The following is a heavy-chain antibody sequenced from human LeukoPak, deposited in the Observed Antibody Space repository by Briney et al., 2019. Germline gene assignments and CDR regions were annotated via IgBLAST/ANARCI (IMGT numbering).Heavy chain of an antibody. CDR1: GFTFSSYA. J-gene: IGHJ4*02. Sequence: GGSLRLSCAASGFTFSSYAMSWVRQAPGKGLEWVSAISGSGGSTYYPDSVKGRFTISRDNSKNTLYLQMNSLRAEDTAVYYCAKGLLWFREFDYWGQGTLVTVSS. CDR2: ISGSGGST. V-gene: IGHV3-23*01. CDR3: AKGLLWFREFDY. D-gene: IGHD3-10*01.